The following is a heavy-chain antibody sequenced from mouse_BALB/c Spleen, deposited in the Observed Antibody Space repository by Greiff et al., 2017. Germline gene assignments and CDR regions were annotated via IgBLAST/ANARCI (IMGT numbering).Heavy chain of an antibody. J-gene: IGHJ4*01. D-gene: IGHD1-1*01. Sequence: EVKLQESGAELVKPGASVKLSCTASGFNIKDTYMHWVKQRPEQGLEWIGRIDPANGNTKYDPKFQGKATITADTSSNTAYLQLSSLTSEDTAVYYCAIAVVAKGYAMDYWGQGTSVTVSS. V-gene: IGHV14-3*02. CDR2: IDPANGNT. CDR1: GFNIKDTY. CDR3: AIAVVAKGYAMDY.